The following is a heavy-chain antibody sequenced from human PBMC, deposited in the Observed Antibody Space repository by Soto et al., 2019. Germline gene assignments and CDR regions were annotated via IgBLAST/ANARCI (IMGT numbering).Heavy chain of an antibody. D-gene: IGHD3-22*01. V-gene: IGHV4-31*03. CDR2: IYYSGST. CDR1: DGSISGGGYY. CDR3: ARKEGAYSSGSVQGPFDY. Sequence: SETLSLTCTVSDGSISGGGYYWSWIRQHPGKGLEWIGYIYYSGSTFYNPSLKSRVTISVDTSKNQFSLKLSSVTAADTAVYYCARKEGAYSSGSVQGPFDYWGQGTLVTVSS. J-gene: IGHJ4*02.